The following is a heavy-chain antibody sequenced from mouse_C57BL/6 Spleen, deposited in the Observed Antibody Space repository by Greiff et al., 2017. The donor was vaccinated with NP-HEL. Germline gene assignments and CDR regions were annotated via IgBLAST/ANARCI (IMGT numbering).Heavy chain of an antibody. J-gene: IGHJ2*01. Sequence: EVKLMESGGGLVKPGGSLKLSCAASGFTFSDYGMHWVRQAPEKGLEWVAYISSGSSTIYYADTVKGRFTISRDNAKNTLFLQMTSLRSEDTAMYYCATGYFDYWGQGTTFTVSS. CDR1: GFTFSDYG. CDR2: ISSGSSTI. V-gene: IGHV5-17*01. CDR3: ATGYFDY.